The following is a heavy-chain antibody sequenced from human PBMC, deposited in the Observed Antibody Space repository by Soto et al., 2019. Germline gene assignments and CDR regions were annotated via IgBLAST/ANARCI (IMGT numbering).Heavy chain of an antibody. V-gene: IGHV4-30-4*01. Sequence: QVQLQESGPGLVKPSQTLSLTCTVSGGSISSGDYYWSWIRQPPGKGLEWIGYIYYSGSTYYNPSLARRVTISVDTSKDQFSLKLSSVTAADTAVYYCVRERGDSSGHNWFDPWGQGTLVTVSS. CDR1: GGSISSGDYY. CDR2: IYYSGST. CDR3: VRERGDSSGHNWFDP. D-gene: IGHD3-22*01. J-gene: IGHJ5*02.